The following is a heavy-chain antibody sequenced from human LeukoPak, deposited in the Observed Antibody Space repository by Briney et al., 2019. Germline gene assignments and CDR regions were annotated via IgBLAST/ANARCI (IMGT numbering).Heavy chain of an antibody. CDR3: ARDRPQGWLRLYAFDI. CDR2: ISSSGSTI. D-gene: IGHD5-12*01. J-gene: IGHJ3*02. V-gene: IGHV3-11*04. Sequence: GGSLRLSCAASGFTFSDYYMSWIRQAPGKGLEWVSYISSSGSTIYYADSVKGRFTISRDNAKNSLYLQMNSLRAEDTAVYYCARDRPQGWLRLYAFDIWGQGTMVTVSS. CDR1: GFTFSDYY.